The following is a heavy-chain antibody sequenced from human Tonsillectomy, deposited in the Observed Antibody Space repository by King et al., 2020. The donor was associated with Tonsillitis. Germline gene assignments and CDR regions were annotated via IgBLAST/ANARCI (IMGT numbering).Heavy chain of an antibody. D-gene: IGHD3-10*01. CDR1: GYTFTSYW. V-gene: IGHV5-10-1*01. Sequence: VQLVQSGAEVKQPGESLRISCKGSGYTFTSYWISWVRQMPGKGLEWVGRIDPTDSYVNYSPSFQGHVTISADKSVSTAYLQWSSLKASDTAIYYCARRANDFGSGVARGWFASWGQGTLVTVSS. CDR3: ARRANDFGSGVARGWFAS. J-gene: IGHJ5*01. CDR2: IDPTDSYV.